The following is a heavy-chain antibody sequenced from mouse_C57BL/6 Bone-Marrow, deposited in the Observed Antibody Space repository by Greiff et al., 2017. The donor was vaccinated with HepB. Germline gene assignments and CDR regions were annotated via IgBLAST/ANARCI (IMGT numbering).Heavy chain of an antibody. CDR1: GFTFSSYA. V-gene: IGHV5-9-1*02. CDR2: ISSGGDYI. D-gene: IGHD2-5*01. J-gene: IGHJ2*01. CDR3: TRGLIVTTGFDY. Sequence: EVKLVESGEGLVKPGGSLKLSCAASGFTFSSYAMSWVRQTPEKRLEWVAYISSGGDYIYYADTVKGRFTISRDNARNTLYLQMSSLKSEDTAMYYCTRGLIVTTGFDYWGQGTTLTVSS.